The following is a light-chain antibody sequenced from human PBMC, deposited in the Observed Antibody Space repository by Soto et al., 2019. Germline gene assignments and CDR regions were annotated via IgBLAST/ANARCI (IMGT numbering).Light chain of an antibody. CDR1: QSILYSSNNKNH. V-gene: IGKV4-1*01. CDR2: WAS. Sequence: DIEMTQSPDSLAVSLGERATINCKSSQSILYSSNNKNHLAWYQQKPGQAPKLLFYWASVRESRVPDRFSGSGSGTDFTLTISSLQAEDVAIYYCQQYYHTPRVTFGQGTKVEIK. CDR3: QQYYHTPRVT. J-gene: IGKJ1*01.